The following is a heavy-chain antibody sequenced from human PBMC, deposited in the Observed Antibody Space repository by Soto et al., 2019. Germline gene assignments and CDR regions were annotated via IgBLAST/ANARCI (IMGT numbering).Heavy chain of an antibody. CDR2: ISATGGST. Sequence: EVQLMGSGGGLVQPGGSLRLSCAASGFTFDNYAMNWVRQAPGKGLEWVSGISATGGSTYYAASVRGRFGISRDNSKNTLDLQMNSLRAQDTAVYYCARSLDVFLWLGEPLSLGFDSWGQGTLVTASS. D-gene: IGHD3-10*01. CDR1: GFTFDNYA. CDR3: ARSLDVFLWLGEPLSLGFDS. J-gene: IGHJ4*02. V-gene: IGHV3-23*01.